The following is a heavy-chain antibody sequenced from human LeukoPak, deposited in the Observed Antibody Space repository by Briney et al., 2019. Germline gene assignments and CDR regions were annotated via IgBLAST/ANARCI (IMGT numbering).Heavy chain of an antibody. V-gene: IGHV3-23*01. CDR2: ISGSGGST. J-gene: IGHJ4*02. CDR3: AKEILSSGRAY. CDR1: GFTFSSYA. D-gene: IGHD3-22*01. Sequence: GGSLRLSCAASGFTFSSYAMRWVRQAPGKGLEWVSAISGSGGSTYYADSVKGRFTISRDNSKNTPYLQMNRLRAEDTAVYYCAKEILSSGRAYWGQGTLVTVSS.